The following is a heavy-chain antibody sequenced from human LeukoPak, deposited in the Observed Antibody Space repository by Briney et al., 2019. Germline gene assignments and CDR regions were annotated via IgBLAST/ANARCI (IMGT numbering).Heavy chain of an antibody. D-gene: IGHD3-10*01. CDR2: IKSKTDGGTT. Sequence: GGSLRLSCAASGFTFSNAWMSWVRQAPGKGLEWVGRIKSKTDGGTTDYAAPVKGRFTISRDNAKNSLYLQMNSVRAEDTALYYCAKGLWFGEFSYYFDYWGQGTLVTVSS. CDR3: AKGLWFGEFSYYFDY. V-gene: IGHV3-15*05. CDR1: GFTFSNAW. J-gene: IGHJ4*02.